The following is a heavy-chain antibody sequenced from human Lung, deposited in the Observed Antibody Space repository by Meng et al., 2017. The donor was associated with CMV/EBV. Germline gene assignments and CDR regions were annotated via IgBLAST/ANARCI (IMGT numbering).Heavy chain of an antibody. CDR1: RFSFSSHA. V-gene: IGHV3-30*04. D-gene: IGHD5-12*01. CDR2: ISDDGRGK. Sequence: SRFSFSSHAWDWVRQAPGQGLEWVAVISDDGRGKAYAESVKGRFTISRDNSKSTVYLQMNSLRPEDTAVYYCARDVGYSGSSGGFDYWGQGTLVTVSS. CDR3: ARDVGYSGSSGGFDY. J-gene: IGHJ4*02.